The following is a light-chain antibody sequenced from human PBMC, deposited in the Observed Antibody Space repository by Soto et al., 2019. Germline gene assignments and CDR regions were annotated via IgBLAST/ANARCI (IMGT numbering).Light chain of an antibody. Sequence: EIVFTQSPATLSVSPGERATLSCRASPSVSSYLAWYPQNPGQAPRLLLYDASNRAAGIPARFSGSGSGTDFTITISSLEPEDFAVYYCQQRSNWPPFGQGTRLEIK. CDR1: PSVSSY. CDR2: DAS. V-gene: IGKV3-11*01. J-gene: IGKJ5*01. CDR3: QQRSNWPP.